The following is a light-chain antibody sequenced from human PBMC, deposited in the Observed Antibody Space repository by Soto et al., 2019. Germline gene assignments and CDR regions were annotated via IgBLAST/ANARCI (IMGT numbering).Light chain of an antibody. V-gene: IGKV3-11*01. J-gene: IGKJ4*01. CDR2: DVS. Sequence: EIVLTQSPATLSLSPGDRATLSCRASQSVTSSLAWFQQKPGQAPRLLIYDVSRRATAIPARFSGSGSGTDFTLTISSLEPEDFAVYYFQQRTTWPTFGGGTKVEIK. CDR1: QSVTSS. CDR3: QQRTTWPT.